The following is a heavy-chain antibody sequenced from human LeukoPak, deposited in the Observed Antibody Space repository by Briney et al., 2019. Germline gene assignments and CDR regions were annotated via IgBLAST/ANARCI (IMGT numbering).Heavy chain of an antibody. V-gene: IGHV4-39*01. CDR1: GGSISSSTHY. D-gene: IGHD3-22*01. CDR3: VRGYYEITRYWYFDY. CDR2: IYYSGST. Sequence: PSETLSLTCTVSGGSISSSTHYWGWIRQPPGKGLEWIGSIYYSGSTYYNPPLESRVTISVDTSKNQFSLKLSSVNAADTAVYYCVRGYYEITRYWYFDYWGQGTLVTVSS. J-gene: IGHJ4*02.